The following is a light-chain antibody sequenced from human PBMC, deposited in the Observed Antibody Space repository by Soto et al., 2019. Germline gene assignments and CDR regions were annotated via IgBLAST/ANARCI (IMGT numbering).Light chain of an antibody. V-gene: IGKV1-5*01. CDR2: DAS. CDR1: QSISFW. Sequence: DIQMTQSPSTLSASVGDRVTITCRSSQSISFWLAWYQQKPGKAPKLLIYDASTLYSGVPSRFSGSRSGTEFTLTISSLQPDDVGSYYCQQYNSFAPYSFGQGTKLEI. CDR3: QQYNSFAPYS. J-gene: IGKJ2*03.